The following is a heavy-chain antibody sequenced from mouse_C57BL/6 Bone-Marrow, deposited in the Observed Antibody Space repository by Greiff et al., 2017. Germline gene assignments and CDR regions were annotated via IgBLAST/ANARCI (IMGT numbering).Heavy chain of an antibody. Sequence: QVQLQQSGAELARPGASVKLSCKASGYTFTSYGISWVQQRTGQSLEWIGEIYPRSGNTYYNEKFKGKATLTADKTSSTTYMELRSLTSEDAAVYFCARWGGNFLWFAYWGQGTLVTVSA. CDR3: ARWGGNFLWFAY. CDR1: GYTFTSYG. CDR2: IYPRSGNT. V-gene: IGHV1-81*01. D-gene: IGHD2-1*01. J-gene: IGHJ3*01.